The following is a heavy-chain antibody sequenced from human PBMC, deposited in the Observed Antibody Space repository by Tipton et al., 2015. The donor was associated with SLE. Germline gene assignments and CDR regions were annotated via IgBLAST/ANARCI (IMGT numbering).Heavy chain of an antibody. Sequence: TLSLTCTVSSGSISSHYWSWIRQPPGKGLEWIGYIYYTGGTNYNLSLKSRVTISIDTSKNQFSLKLSSVTAADTAVYYCARRLPVAGQYWYFDLWGRGTLVTVSS. CDR1: SGSISSHY. D-gene: IGHD6-19*01. CDR2: IYYTGGT. J-gene: IGHJ2*01. V-gene: IGHV4-59*11. CDR3: ARRLPVAGQYWYFDL.